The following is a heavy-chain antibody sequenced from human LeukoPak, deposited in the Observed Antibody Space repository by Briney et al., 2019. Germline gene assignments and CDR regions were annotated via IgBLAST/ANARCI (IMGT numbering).Heavy chain of an antibody. CDR1: GFTFSSYA. J-gene: IGHJ4*02. CDR2: ISYDGSNK. CDR3: ARDRDSGSYCDY. V-gene: IGHV3-30*04. Sequence: GRSLRLSCAASGFTFSSYAMHWVRQAPGKGREWVAVISYDGSNKYYADSVKGRFTISRDNSKNTLYLQMNSLRAEDTAVYYCARDRDSGSYCDYWGQGTLVTVSS. D-gene: IGHD1-26*01.